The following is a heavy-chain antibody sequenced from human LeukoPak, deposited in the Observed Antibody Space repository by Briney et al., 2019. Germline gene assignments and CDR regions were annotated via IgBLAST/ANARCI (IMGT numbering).Heavy chain of an antibody. Sequence: GGSLRLSCAASGFTFSSYWMHWVRQAPGKGLVWVSRINTDGSSTSYADSVKGRFTISSDNAKNTLYLQMNSLRAEDTAVYYCARDLFCSSTSCYAGGWFDPWGQGTMVTVSS. J-gene: IGHJ5*02. CDR2: INTDGSST. V-gene: IGHV3-74*01. CDR3: ARDLFCSSTSCYAGGWFDP. CDR1: GFTFSSYW. D-gene: IGHD2-2*01.